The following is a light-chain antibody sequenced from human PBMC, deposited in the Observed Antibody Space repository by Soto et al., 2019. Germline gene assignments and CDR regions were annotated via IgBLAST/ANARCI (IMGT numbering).Light chain of an antibody. CDR2: GAS. V-gene: IGKV3-20*01. J-gene: IGKJ3*01. CDR1: QSVSSSY. CDR3: QQYGSSPLT. Sequence: EIVLTQSPGTLSLSPLERAQLSCSSSQSVSSSYLAWYQQKPGQAPRLLIYGASSRATGIPDRFSGSGSGTDFTLTISRLEPEDFAVYYCQQYGSSPLTFGPGTKVDIK.